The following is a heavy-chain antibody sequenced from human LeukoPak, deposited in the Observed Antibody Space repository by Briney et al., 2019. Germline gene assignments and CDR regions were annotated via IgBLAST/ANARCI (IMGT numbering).Heavy chain of an antibody. V-gene: IGHV1-2*02. CDR1: GYTFTGYY. CDR2: INPNSGGT. Sequence: ASVKVSCKASGYTFTGYYMHWVRQAPGQGLEWMGWINPNSGGTNYAQKFQGRVTMTRDTSISTAYMELSRLRSDDTAVYYCARDVWGYSYGYCDYWGQGTLVTVSS. D-gene: IGHD5-18*01. J-gene: IGHJ4*02. CDR3: ARDVWGYSYGYCDY.